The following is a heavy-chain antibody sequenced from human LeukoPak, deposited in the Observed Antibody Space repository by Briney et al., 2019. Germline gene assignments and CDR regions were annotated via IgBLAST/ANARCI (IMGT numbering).Heavy chain of an antibody. J-gene: IGHJ6*02. CDR2: ISAYNGNT. V-gene: IGHV1-18*01. CDR1: GYTLTSYG. D-gene: IGHD3-3*01. Sequence: ASVKVSCKASGYTLTSYGISWVRQAPGQGLEWMGWISAYNGNTNYAQKLQGRVTMTTDTSTSTAYMELRSLRSDDTAVYYCAREQYYDFWSGYFNYYYYGMDVWGQGTTVTVSS. CDR3: AREQYYDFWSGYFNYYYYGMDV.